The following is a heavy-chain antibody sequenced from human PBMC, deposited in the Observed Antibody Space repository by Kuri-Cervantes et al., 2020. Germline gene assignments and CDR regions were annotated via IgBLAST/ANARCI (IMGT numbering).Heavy chain of an antibody. J-gene: IGHJ4*02. Sequence: GGSLRLSCAASGFASSVYTMNWVRRTPGKGLEWVSAISGSGGSTYYADSVKGRFTISRDNSKNTLYLQMNSLRAEDTAVYYCAKNQRITMIVVVTYDFDYWGQGTLVTVSS. CDR1: GFASSVYT. CDR3: AKNQRITMIVVVTYDFDY. V-gene: IGHV3-23*01. CDR2: ISGSGGST. D-gene: IGHD3-22*01.